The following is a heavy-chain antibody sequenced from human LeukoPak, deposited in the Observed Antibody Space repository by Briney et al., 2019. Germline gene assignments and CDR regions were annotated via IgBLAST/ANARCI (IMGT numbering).Heavy chain of an antibody. CDR2: INSDWSST. Sequence: SLRLSCAASGFTLSRYWMFWAGQAPGKGLVWVSRINSDWSSTNYADSVKGRFTISRDNAKNTLYLQMNSLRAEDTDVYYCARGDYNYFDYWGQGTLVTVSS. V-gene: IGHV3-74*01. CDR3: ARGDYNYFDY. D-gene: IGHD2-21*02. CDR1: GFTLSRYW. J-gene: IGHJ4*02.